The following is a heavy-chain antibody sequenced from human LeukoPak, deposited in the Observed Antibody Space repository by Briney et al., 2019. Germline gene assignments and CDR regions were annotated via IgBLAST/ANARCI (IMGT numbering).Heavy chain of an antibody. CDR1: GGSISSYY. CDR3: ARGGHGGRPNDY. J-gene: IGHJ4*02. V-gene: IGHV4-59*01. CDR2: IYYSGST. Sequence: PSETLSLTCNVSGGSISSYYWSWIRQPPGKGLEWIGYIYYSGSTNYNPSLKSRVTISVDTSKNQFSLKLSSVTAADTAVYYCARGGHGGRPNDYWGQGTLVTVSS. D-gene: IGHD4-23*01.